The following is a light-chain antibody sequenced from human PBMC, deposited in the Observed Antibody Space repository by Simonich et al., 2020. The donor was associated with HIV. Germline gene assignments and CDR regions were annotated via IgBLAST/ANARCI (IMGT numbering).Light chain of an antibody. Sequence: DIVMTQSPDSLAVSLGERATINCKSNQSVLYSSNNKNYLAWYQPKPGQPPKLLIYWASTRESGVPGRFRGSGSGTDFTLTISSLQAEDVAVYYCQQYYSTTLTFGGGTKVEIK. J-gene: IGKJ4*01. V-gene: IGKV4-1*01. CDR3: QQYYSTTLT. CDR1: QSVLYSSNNKNY. CDR2: WAS.